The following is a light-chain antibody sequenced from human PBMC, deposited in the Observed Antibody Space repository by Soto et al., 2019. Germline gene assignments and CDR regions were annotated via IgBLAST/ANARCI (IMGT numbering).Light chain of an antibody. J-gene: IGLJ2*01. CDR3: AAWDDSLSAVV. CDR1: TSNLGGNT. CDR2: TNN. Sequence: QLVLTQPPSVSGTPGHKVSISCSGSTSNLGGNTVNWYQQLPGTAPKLLIYTNNQRPSGVPDRFSGSKSGTSASLAISDLRSEDEADFYCAAWDDSLSAVVFGGGTKLTVL. V-gene: IGLV1-44*01.